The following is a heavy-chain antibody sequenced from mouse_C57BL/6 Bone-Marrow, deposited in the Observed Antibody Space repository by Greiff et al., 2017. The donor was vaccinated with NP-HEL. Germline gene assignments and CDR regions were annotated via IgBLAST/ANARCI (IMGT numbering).Heavy chain of an antibody. Sequence: EVQLQQSGPELVKPGASVKISCKASGYTFTDYYMNWVKQSHGKSLEWIGDINPNNGGTSYNQKFKGKATLTVDKSSSTAYMELRSLTSEDSAVYYCAREGLRHLAMDYWGQGTSVTVSS. CDR1: GYTFTDYY. J-gene: IGHJ4*01. D-gene: IGHD2-4*01. V-gene: IGHV1-26*01. CDR2: INPNNGGT. CDR3: AREGLRHLAMDY.